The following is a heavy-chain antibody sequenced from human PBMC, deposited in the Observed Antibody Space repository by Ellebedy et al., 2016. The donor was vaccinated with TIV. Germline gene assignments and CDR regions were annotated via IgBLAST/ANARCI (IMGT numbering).Heavy chain of an antibody. V-gene: IGHV4-39*02. CDR2: IYNSGSS. CDR1: GDSVSSSRYY. Sequence: SETLSLTCNVSGDSVSSSRYYWGWIRQPPGKGLEWIVSIYNSGSSYYNLSLKSRLSISVDTSNTRFYLKLSYVTAEDTAVYYCGRNCWGDCGDEGRKWFDAWGQGTLVTVSS. J-gene: IGHJ5*02. D-gene: IGHD2-21*01. CDR3: GRNCWGDCGDEGRKWFDA.